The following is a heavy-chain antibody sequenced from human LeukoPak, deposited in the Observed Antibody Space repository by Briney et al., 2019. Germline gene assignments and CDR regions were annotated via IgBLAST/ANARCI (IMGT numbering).Heavy chain of an antibody. V-gene: IGHV4-61*02. CDR2: IYTSGST. Sequence: SETLSLTCTVSGGSISSGSYYWSWIRQPAGKGLEWIGRIYTSGSTNYNPSLKSRVTISVDTSKNQFSLKLSSVTAADTAVYYCARDLGTVTTDWYFDYWGQGTLVTVSS. D-gene: IGHD4-11*01. J-gene: IGHJ4*02. CDR3: ARDLGTVTTDWYFDY. CDR1: GGSISSGSYY.